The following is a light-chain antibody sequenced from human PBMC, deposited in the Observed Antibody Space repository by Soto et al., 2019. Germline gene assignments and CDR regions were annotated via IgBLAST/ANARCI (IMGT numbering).Light chain of an antibody. CDR3: QQYGSSPLT. CDR1: QSVSSSY. J-gene: IGKJ1*01. Sequence: EIVLTQSPGTLSLSPGERATLSCRASQSVSSSYLAWYQQKPGQAPRLLIYGASSRATGIPDRCSGSGSGTVFTLTISRLEPEDFAVYYCQQYGSSPLTFGQGTKVEIK. CDR2: GAS. V-gene: IGKV3-20*01.